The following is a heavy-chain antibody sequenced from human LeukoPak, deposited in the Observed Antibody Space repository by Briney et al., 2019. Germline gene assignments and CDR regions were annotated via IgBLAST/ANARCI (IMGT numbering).Heavy chain of an antibody. CDR1: GGSISSGGYY. J-gene: IGHJ5*02. Sequence: SETLSLTCTVSGGSISSGGYYWSWIRQHPGTGLEWIGYIYYSGSTYYNPSLKSRVTISVDTSKNQFSLKLSSVTAADTAVYYCARATYSAWFDPWGQGTLVTVSS. D-gene: IGHD2-15*01. V-gene: IGHV4-31*03. CDR2: IYYSGST. CDR3: ARATYSAWFDP.